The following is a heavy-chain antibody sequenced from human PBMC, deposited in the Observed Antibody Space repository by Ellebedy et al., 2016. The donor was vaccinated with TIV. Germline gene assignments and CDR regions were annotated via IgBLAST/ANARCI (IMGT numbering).Heavy chain of an antibody. CDR2: ISGSGGGP. CDR1: GFTFSTYA. V-gene: IGHV3-23*01. D-gene: IGHD3-10*01. CDR3: ARLRYFGSGSYSDY. Sequence: GESLKISCAASGFTFSTYAMRWVRQAPGRGLEWVSTISGSGGGPYYTDSVKGRFTISRDNSKNTLYLQMNSLRAGDTAIYYCARLRYFGSGSYSDYWGQGTLVTVSS. J-gene: IGHJ4*02.